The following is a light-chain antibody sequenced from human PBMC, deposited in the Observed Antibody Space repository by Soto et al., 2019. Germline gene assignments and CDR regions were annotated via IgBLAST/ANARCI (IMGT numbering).Light chain of an antibody. Sequence: VLTQSPGTLSLSPGDRATLSCRASQIVRGNFLAWYQQKPGQAPRLLIYGASTRATVIPDRFSGSGSGTDFTLTISGLEPEDFAVYYCQQYITSPWTFGQGTKVEVK. CDR1: QIVRGNF. J-gene: IGKJ1*01. V-gene: IGKV3-20*01. CDR3: QQYITSPWT. CDR2: GAS.